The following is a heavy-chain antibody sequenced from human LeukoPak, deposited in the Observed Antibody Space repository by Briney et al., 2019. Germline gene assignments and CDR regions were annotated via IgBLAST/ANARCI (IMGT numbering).Heavy chain of an antibody. V-gene: IGHV4-39*01. D-gene: IGHD6-13*01. CDR2: IYYNGTT. CDR1: GDSISSGSYY. CDR3: TILSGSSAS. Sequence: PSETLSLTCAVSGDSISSGSYYWGWIRQPPGKGLVWIGSIYYNGTTWYNPSLKSRVTLSVDTSKPQFSMKMRSVTAADKAVYYCTILSGSSASWGQGTLVTLSS. J-gene: IGHJ4*02.